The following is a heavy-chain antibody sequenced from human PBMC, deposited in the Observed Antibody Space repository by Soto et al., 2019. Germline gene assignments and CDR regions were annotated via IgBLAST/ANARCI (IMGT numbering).Heavy chain of an antibody. CDR1: GGSFSGYY. J-gene: IGHJ3*02. Sequence: SETLSLTCAVYGGSFSGYYWSWIRQPPGKGLEWIGEINHSGSTNYNPSLKSRVTISVDTSKNQFSLKLSSVTAADTAVYYCARDHSSGWYRRSDAFDIWGQGTMVTVSS. V-gene: IGHV4-34*01. CDR3: ARDHSSGWYRRSDAFDI. D-gene: IGHD6-19*01. CDR2: INHSGST.